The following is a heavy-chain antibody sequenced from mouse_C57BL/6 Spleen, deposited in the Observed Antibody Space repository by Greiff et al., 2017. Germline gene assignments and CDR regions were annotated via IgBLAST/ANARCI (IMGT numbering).Heavy chain of an antibody. D-gene: IGHD2-4*01. J-gene: IGHJ4*01. CDR1: GYSITSGYY. CDR2: ISYDGSN. Sequence: EVHLVESGPGLVKPSQSLSLTCSVTGYSITSGYYWNWIRQFPGNKLEWMGYISYDGSNNYNPSLKNRIPITRDTSKNQFFLKLNSVTTEDTATYYCARYDYDDYAMDYWGQGTSVTVSS. V-gene: IGHV3-6*01. CDR3: ARYDYDDYAMDY.